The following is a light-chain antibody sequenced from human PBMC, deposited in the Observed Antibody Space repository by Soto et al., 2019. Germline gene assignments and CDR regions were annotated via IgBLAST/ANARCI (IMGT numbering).Light chain of an antibody. CDR1: SSSIGAGYD. J-gene: IGLJ1*01. CDR2: GNS. CDR3: QSYDSSLSEV. V-gene: IGLV1-40*01. Sequence: QPVLTQPPSVSGAPGQRVTISCTGSSSSIGAGYDVHWYQQLPGTAPKLLIYGNSNRPSGVPDRFSGSKSGTSASLAITGLQAEDEADYYCQSYDSSLSEVFGTGTKVTVL.